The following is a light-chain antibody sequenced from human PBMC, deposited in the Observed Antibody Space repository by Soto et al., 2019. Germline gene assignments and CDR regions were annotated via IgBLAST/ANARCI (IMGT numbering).Light chain of an antibody. CDR1: QSVSSSY. CDR3: RHYGSSLWT. J-gene: IGKJ1*01. V-gene: IGKV3-20*01. CDR2: GAS. Sequence: EIVLTQSPGTLSLSPGERATLSCRASQSVSSSYLAWYQQKPGQAPRLLIYGASSRATGIPDRFGGSGSVTAFTLTICSLEPEDFAVYYCRHYGSSLWTFGQETKVDIK.